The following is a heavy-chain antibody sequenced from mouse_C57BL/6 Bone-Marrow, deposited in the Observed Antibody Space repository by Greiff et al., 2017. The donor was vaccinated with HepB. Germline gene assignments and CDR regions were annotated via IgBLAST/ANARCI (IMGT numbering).Heavy chain of an antibody. V-gene: IGHV1-26*01. CDR1: GYTFTDYY. J-gene: IGHJ3*01. CDR3: ARGLGDWFAY. CDR2: INPNNGGT. D-gene: IGHD2-2*01. Sequence: EVQLQQSGPELVKPGASVKISCKASGYTFTDYYMNWVKQSHGKSLEWIGDINPNNGGTSYNQKFKGKATLTVDKSSSTAYMELRSLTSEDSAVYYCARGLGDWFAYWGQGTLVTVSA.